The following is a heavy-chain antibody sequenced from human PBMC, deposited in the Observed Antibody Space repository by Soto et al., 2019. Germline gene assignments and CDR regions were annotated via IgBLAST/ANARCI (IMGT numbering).Heavy chain of an antibody. Sequence: QVQLVESGRGVVQPGRSLRLSCVASGFTFSNYGMHWVRQAPGKGLEWVAVIWDDGSNKFYADSLKGRFTISRDNSKNTLYLQMNSLRAEDTAVYYCARPEYSGNSYIMDVWGQGTTVTVSS. CDR1: GFTFSNYG. V-gene: IGHV3-33*01. J-gene: IGHJ6*02. CDR3: ARPEYSGNSYIMDV. D-gene: IGHD1-26*01. CDR2: IWDDGSNK.